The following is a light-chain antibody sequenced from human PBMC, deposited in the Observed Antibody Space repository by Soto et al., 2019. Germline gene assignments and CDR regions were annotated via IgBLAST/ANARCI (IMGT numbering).Light chain of an antibody. J-gene: IGKJ1*01. CDR3: QQYNNWPPT. Sequence: EIVMTQSPATLSVSPGERATLSCRASQSVSSNLAWYQQKPGQAPRLLIYGASTRATGIPARFSGSGSGTEFTLTISRLQSEDVAVYYCQQYNNWPPTCGQGTKVEIK. CDR2: GAS. V-gene: IGKV3-15*01. CDR1: QSVSSN.